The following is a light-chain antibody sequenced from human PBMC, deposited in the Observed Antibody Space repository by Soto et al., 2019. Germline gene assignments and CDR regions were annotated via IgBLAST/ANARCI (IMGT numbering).Light chain of an antibody. V-gene: IGLV1-40*01. CDR1: SSNVGAGYD. Sequence: QSVLTQPPSVSGAPGQRVTISCTGSSSNVGAGYDVHWYQQLPGTAPKLLISGNSKRPSGVPDRFSGSKSGNSASLSITGLLDEDEADYYCQSYDRSLSGWVFGGGTKLTVL. J-gene: IGLJ3*02. CDR2: GNS. CDR3: QSYDRSLSGWV.